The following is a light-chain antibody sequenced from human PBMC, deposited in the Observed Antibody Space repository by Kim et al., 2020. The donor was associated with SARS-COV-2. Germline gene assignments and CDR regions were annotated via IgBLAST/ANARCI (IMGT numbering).Light chain of an antibody. Sequence: ASVGDRVTITCRASQSISSWLAWYQQKPGKAPKLLIYKASSLESGVPSRFSGSGSGTEFTLTISSLQPEDFATYYCQQYNSYPITFGQGTRLEIK. CDR3: QQYNSYPIT. CDR2: KAS. J-gene: IGKJ5*01. CDR1: QSISSW. V-gene: IGKV1-5*03.